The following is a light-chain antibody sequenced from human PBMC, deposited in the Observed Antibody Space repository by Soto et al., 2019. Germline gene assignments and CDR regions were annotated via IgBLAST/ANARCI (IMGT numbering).Light chain of an antibody. CDR3: QQYNTYWT. Sequence: DIQMTQSPSTLSASVGDRVIITCRASQSISTWLAWYQQKPGKAPKLLIYKASSLESGVPSRFSGSGSGTEFTLTISSLHPDDFATHYCQQYNTYWTFGQGTKVEIK. CDR2: KAS. J-gene: IGKJ1*01. CDR1: QSISTW. V-gene: IGKV1-5*03.